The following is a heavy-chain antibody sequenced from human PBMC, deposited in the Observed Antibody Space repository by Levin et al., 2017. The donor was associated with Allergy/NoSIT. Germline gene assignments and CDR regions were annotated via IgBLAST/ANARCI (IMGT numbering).Heavy chain of an antibody. Sequence: QTLSLTCTFSGFSLNTTDMRVRWIRQPPGKALEWLARIDWDDDKYYSKSLKTRLTISKDTSKNQVVLRMTNMDPADTATYFCARMGIRYDNWFDPWGQGLLVTVSS. CDR3: ARMGIRYDNWFDP. CDR2: IDWDDDK. D-gene: IGHD3-3*02. CDR1: GFSLNTTDMR. V-gene: IGHV2-70*04. J-gene: IGHJ5*02.